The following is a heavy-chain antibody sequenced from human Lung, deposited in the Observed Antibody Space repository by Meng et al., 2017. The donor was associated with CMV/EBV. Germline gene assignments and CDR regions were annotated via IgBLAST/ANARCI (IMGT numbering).Heavy chain of an antibody. V-gene: IGHV3-33*06. CDR2: IWYDGTNK. J-gene: IGHJ6*01. Sequence: SLKISXAASGFSFSSFGMHCVRLAPGKGLEWVAVIWYDGTNKYYVDSVKGRFTISRDNSKNTLFLQMDSVRVEDTAVYYCAKDTLAGINNYYGMDVWGQGTTVTVSS. CDR1: GFSFSSFG. CDR3: AKDTLAGINNYYGMDV. D-gene: IGHD1-1*01.